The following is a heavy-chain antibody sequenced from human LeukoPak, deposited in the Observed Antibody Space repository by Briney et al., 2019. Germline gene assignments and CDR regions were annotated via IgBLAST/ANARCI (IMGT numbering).Heavy chain of an antibody. J-gene: IGHJ4*02. CDR3: ATLRDPVAGTTQPLL. Sequence: QPGGSLRLSCAASGFTFSSYEMNWVRQAPGKGLEWVSYISGSGSTIYYGDSLEGRFTISRDNANNSLYLQINSLRVEDTAVYYCATLRDPVAGTTQPLLWGQGTLVTVSS. CDR2: ISGSGSTI. V-gene: IGHV3-48*03. D-gene: IGHD6-19*01. CDR1: GFTFSSYE.